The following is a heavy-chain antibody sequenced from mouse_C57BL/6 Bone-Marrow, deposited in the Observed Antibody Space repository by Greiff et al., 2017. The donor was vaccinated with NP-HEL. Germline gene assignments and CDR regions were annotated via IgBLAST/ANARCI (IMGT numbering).Heavy chain of an antibody. V-gene: IGHV1-19*01. D-gene: IGHD1-1*01. Sequence: EVQLQQSGPVLVKPGASVKMSCKASGYTFTDYYMNWVKQSHGKSLEWIGVINPYNGGTSYNQKFKGKATLTVDKSSSTAYMELNSLTSEDSAVYHCLTTVVAHWYFDVWGTGTTVTVSS. CDR2: INPYNGGT. CDR3: LTTVVAHWYFDV. CDR1: GYTFTDYY. J-gene: IGHJ1*03.